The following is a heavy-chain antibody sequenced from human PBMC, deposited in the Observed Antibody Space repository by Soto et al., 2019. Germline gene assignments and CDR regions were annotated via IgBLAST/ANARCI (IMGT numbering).Heavy chain of an antibody. CDR2: IIPIFGTA. CDR1: GGTFSSYA. J-gene: IGHJ6*02. V-gene: IGHV1-69*13. CDR3: ARGGYDILTGYFYYYYGMDV. D-gene: IGHD3-9*01. Sequence: ASVKVSCKASGGTFSSYAISWVRQAPGQGLEWMGGIIPIFGTANYAQKFQGRVTITADESTSTAYMELSSLRSEDTAVYYCARGGYDILTGYFYYYYGMDVWGQGTTVTVSS.